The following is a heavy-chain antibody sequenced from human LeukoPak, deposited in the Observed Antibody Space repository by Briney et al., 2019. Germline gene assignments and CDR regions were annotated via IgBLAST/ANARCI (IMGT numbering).Heavy chain of an antibody. V-gene: IGHV3-23*01. J-gene: IGHJ4*02. Sequence: GGSLRLSCAASGFTFSGYAMSWVRQAPGKGLEWVSAISGSRGITYYADSVKGRFTISRDNSKNTLYLQMNSLRAGDTALYYCAKKRRRVAGTHLFDSWGQGTLVPVPS. CDR3: AKKRRRVAGTHLFDS. D-gene: IGHD6-19*01. CDR2: ISGSRGIT. CDR1: GFTFSGYA.